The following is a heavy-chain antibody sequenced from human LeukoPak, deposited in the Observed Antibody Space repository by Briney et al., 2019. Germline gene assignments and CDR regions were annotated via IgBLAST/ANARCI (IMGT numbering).Heavy chain of an antibody. J-gene: IGHJ6*02. V-gene: IGHV1-69*13. Sequence: SVTVSCTASGGTFSIYAISWVRQAPGQGLEWMGGIIPIFGTANYAQKFQGRVMITADESTSTAYMELSSLRSEDTAVYYCAREYSSSSSAVAYYYGMDVWGQGTTVTVSS. CDR2: IIPIFGTA. D-gene: IGHD6-6*01. CDR3: AREYSSSSSAVAYYYGMDV. CDR1: GGTFSIYA.